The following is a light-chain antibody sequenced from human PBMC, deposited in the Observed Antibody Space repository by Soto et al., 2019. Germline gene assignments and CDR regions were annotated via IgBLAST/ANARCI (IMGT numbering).Light chain of an antibody. Sequence: EIVMTQSPATLSVSPGERATLSCRASQRVSTNLAWYQQKPGQAPRLLMYGASTRATGIPGRFSGSGAETEFTLTISNLQSEDFAGYYCQQYSDWPPTYTFGQGTKLEIK. V-gene: IGKV3-15*01. CDR1: QRVSTN. CDR3: QQYSDWPPTYT. J-gene: IGKJ2*01. CDR2: GAS.